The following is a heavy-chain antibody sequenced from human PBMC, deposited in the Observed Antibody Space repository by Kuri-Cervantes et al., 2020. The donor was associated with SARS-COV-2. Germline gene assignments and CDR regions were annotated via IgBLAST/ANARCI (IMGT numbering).Heavy chain of an antibody. CDR2: IDWDDDK. CDR1: GFALSTSGMR. V-gene: IGHV2-70*04. D-gene: IGHD1-26*01. Sequence: SGPTLLKPTQTLTLTCTFSGFALSTSGMRVSWIRQPPGKALEWLARIDWDDDKFYSTSLKTRLTISKDTSKNQVVLTVTNMDPVDTATYYCARVGGGSYYDYWGQGTLVTVSS. J-gene: IGHJ4*02. CDR3: ARVGGGSYYDY.